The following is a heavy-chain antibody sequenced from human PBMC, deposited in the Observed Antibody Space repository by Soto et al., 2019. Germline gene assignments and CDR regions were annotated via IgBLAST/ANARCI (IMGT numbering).Heavy chain of an antibody. D-gene: IGHD6-19*01. CDR1: GGSINSSSYF. V-gene: IGHV4-39*01. Sequence: SETLSLTCSVSGGSINSSSYFWGWVRQPPGKGLEWIGSIYYSGSTYYNPSLRSRVTISVDTSKNQFSLKLSSATAADTAVFYCARHYSSGSRNWFDPWGQGTLVTVSS. J-gene: IGHJ5*02. CDR2: IYYSGST. CDR3: ARHYSSGSRNWFDP.